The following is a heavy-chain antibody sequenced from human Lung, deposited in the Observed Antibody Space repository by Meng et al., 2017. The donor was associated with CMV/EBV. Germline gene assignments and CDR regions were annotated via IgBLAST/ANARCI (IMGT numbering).Heavy chain of an antibody. V-gene: IGHV3-23*01. J-gene: IGHJ4*02. Sequence: FAGYAMSWVRQAPGKGLEWVSTISGSGGATYFADSVKGRFSISRDNSKNKLFLQMNSQRAEDTAIYYCAKNGYKDILTGYYKGDYFDYWGQGTLVTVSS. D-gene: IGHD3-9*01. CDR1: FAGYA. CDR3: AKNGYKDILTGYYKGDYFDY. CDR2: ISGSGGAT.